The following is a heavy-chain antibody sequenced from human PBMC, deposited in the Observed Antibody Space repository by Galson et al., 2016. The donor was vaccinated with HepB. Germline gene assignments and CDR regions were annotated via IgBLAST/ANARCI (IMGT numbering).Heavy chain of an antibody. CDR1: GFTFSSHN. Sequence: SLRLSCAASGFTFSSHNMNWVRQAPGKGLEWVSSISSGSTYIYYADSVKGRFTISRDNAKNSLYLQMNSLRAEDTAVYYCARGAIAAAGRDFDYWGQGTLVAISS. J-gene: IGHJ4*02. CDR2: ISSGSTYI. CDR3: ARGAIAAAGRDFDY. D-gene: IGHD6-13*01. V-gene: IGHV3-21*01.